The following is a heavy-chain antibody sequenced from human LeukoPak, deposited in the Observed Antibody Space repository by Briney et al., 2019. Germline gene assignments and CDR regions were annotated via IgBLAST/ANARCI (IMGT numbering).Heavy chain of an antibody. CDR2: ISGGNSNT. V-gene: IGHV1-18*01. CDR3: ARAGAAVTTHFDL. D-gene: IGHD4-17*01. J-gene: IGHJ4*02. CDR1: GYTFISYG. Sequence: ASVKVSCKASGYTFISYGISWVRQSPGQGLEWMGWISGGNSNTNYAQKLQGRVTMTTDTSTSSAYMELRSLRSDDTAVYYCARAGAAVTTHFDLWGQGALVTVSS.